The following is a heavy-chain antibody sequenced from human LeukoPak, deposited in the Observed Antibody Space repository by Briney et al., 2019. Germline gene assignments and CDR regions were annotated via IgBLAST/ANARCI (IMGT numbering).Heavy chain of an antibody. CDR3: AKAPAARPYFDY. D-gene: IGHD6-6*01. Sequence: PGGSLRLSCAASGFTFSSYAMSWVRQAPGRGLEWVSAISGSGGSTYYADSVKGRFTISRDNSKNTLYLHMNSLRAEDTAVYYCAKAPAARPYFDYWGQGTLVTVSS. J-gene: IGHJ4*02. CDR1: GFTFSSYA. CDR2: ISGSGGST. V-gene: IGHV3-23*01.